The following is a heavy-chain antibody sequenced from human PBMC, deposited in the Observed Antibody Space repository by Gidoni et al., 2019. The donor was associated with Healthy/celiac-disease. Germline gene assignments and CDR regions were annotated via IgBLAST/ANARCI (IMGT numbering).Heavy chain of an antibody. J-gene: IGHJ6*02. D-gene: IGHD3-3*01. CDR3: AKDIYYDFWSGMDV. CDR2: ISWNSGSI. CDR1: GFTFDDYA. Sequence: EVQLVESGGGLVQPGRSLRLSCAASGFTFDDYAMHWVRQAPGKGLEWVSGISWNSGSIGYADSVKGRFTTSRDNAKNSLYLQMNSLRAEDTALYYCAKDIYYDFWSGMDVWGQGTTVTVSS. V-gene: IGHV3-9*01.